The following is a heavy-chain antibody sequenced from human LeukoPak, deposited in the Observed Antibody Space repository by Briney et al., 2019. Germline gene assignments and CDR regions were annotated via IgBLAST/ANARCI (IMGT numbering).Heavy chain of an antibody. V-gene: IGHV3-20*04. Sequence: PGGSLRLSCAASGFTFDDYGMSWVRQAPGEGLEWVSGINWNGGSTGYADSVKGRFTISRDNAKNSLYLQMNSLRAEDTALYYCARVPGYCTNGVCSAFDYWGQGTLVTVSS. D-gene: IGHD2-8*01. J-gene: IGHJ4*02. CDR2: INWNGGST. CDR1: GFTFDDYG. CDR3: ARVPGYCTNGVCSAFDY.